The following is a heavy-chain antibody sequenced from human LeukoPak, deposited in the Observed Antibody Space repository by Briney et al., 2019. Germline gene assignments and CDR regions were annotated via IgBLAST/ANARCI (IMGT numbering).Heavy chain of an antibody. V-gene: IGHV1-69*13. CDR1: GGTFSSYA. CDR2: IIPIFGTA. CDR3: ARGGSSGYYIRSDY. J-gene: IGHJ4*02. Sequence: SVKVSCKASGGTFSSYAISWVRQAPGQGLEWMGGIIPIFGTANYAQKFQGRVTITADESTSTAYMELSSLRSEDTAVYYCARGGSSGYYIRSDYWGQGTLVTVSS. D-gene: IGHD3-22*01.